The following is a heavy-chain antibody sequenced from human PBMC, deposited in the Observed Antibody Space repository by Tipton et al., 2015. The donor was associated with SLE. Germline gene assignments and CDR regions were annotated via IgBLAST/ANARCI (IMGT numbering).Heavy chain of an antibody. CDR1: GGSINNYH. J-gene: IGHJ6*03. D-gene: IGHD2-15*01. CDR3: ARAEEVAATKAYYYYMDV. Sequence: TLSLTCIVSGGSINNYHWGWIRQPPGKGLEWIGYIYYIGSTNYNPPLTNRVTMSVDTSKNQFSLKLSSVTAADTAVYYCARAEEVAATKAYYYYMDVWGKRTTVTVSS. CDR2: IYYIGST. V-gene: IGHV4-59*01.